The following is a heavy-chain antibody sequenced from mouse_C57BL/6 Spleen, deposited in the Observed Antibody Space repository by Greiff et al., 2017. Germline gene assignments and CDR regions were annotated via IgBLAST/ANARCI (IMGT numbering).Heavy chain of an antibody. V-gene: IGHV5-17*01. J-gene: IGHJ4*01. CDR3: ARPSPYYYAMDY. CDR2: ISSGSSTI. Sequence: EVHLVESGGGLVKPGGSLKLSCAASGFTFSDYGMHWVRQAPEKGLEWVAYISSGSSTIYYADTVKGRFTISRDNAKNTLFLQMTSLRSEDTDMYYCARPSPYYYAMDYWGQGTSVTVSS. CDR1: GFTFSDYG.